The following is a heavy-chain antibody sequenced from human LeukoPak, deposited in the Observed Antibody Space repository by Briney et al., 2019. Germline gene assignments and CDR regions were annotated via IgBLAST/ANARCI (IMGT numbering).Heavy chain of an antibody. J-gene: IGHJ4*02. D-gene: IGHD3-22*01. CDR1: GFTFSSYG. CDR2: ISYDGSNK. CDR3: AKPYYYDSSGYYPYDY. Sequence: PGGSLRLSCAASGFTFSSYGMHWVRQAPGKGLEWVAVISYDGSNKYYADSVKGRFTISRDNSKNTLYLQMSSLRAEDTAVYYCAKPYYYDSSGYYPYDYWGQGTLVTVSS. V-gene: IGHV3-30*18.